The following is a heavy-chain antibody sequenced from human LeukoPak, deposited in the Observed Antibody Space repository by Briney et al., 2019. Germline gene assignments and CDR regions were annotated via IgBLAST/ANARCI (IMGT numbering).Heavy chain of an antibody. V-gene: IGHV3-23*01. J-gene: IGHJ4*02. Sequence: PGGSLRLSCAASTISFSSYAMTWVRQAPGKGLEWVSVISGSGGAAYYADSVKGRSTISRDNSKNTLYLEMNSLRPEDTAVYYCAKVNTGSYSYFDYWGQGTLVTVSS. CDR1: TISFSSYA. D-gene: IGHD1-26*01. CDR3: AKVNTGSYSYFDY. CDR2: ISGSGGAA.